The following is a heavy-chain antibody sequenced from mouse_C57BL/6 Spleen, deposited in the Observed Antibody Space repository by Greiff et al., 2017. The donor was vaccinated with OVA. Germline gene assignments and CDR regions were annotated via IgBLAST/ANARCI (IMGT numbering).Heavy chain of an antibody. D-gene: IGHD4-1*01. Sequence: VQLQQSGAELVRPGASVKLSCKASGYTFTDYYINWVKQRPGQGLEWIARIYPGSGNTYYNEKFKGKATLTAEKSSSTAYMQLSSLTSEDSAVYFCARSSSGTDYAMDYWGQGTSVTVSS. CDR2: IYPGSGNT. J-gene: IGHJ4*01. V-gene: IGHV1-76*01. CDR3: ARSSSGTDYAMDY. CDR1: GYTFTDYY.